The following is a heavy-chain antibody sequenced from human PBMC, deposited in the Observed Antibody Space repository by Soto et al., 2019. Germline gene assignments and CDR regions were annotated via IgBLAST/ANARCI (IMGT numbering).Heavy chain of an antibody. CDR3: AKDRIGYKTPPPAYYYYYMDV. V-gene: IGHV3-30*18. CDR2: ISYDGSNK. Sequence: GGSLRLSCAASGFTFSSYGMHWVRQAPGKGLEWVAVISYDGSNKYYADSVKGRFTISRDNSKNTLYLQMNSLRAEDTAVYYCAKDRIGYKTPPPAYYYYYMDVWGKGTTVTVSS. CDR1: GFTFSSYG. D-gene: IGHD5-18*01. J-gene: IGHJ6*03.